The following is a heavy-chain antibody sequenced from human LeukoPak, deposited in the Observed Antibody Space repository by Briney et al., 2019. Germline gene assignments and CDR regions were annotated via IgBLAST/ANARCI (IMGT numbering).Heavy chain of an antibody. CDR1: SASISSSPYF. CDR2: ISYSGTT. Sequence: PSETLSLTCTVSSASISSSPYFWAWIRQSPGKGLEWIGTISYSGTTYYNPSHMSRVSISVDTSKNHFSLKLSSVTAADTAVYYCASLSAYYYYYYMDVWGKGTTVTVSS. J-gene: IGHJ6*03. V-gene: IGHV4-39*02. CDR3: ASLSAYYYYYYMDV.